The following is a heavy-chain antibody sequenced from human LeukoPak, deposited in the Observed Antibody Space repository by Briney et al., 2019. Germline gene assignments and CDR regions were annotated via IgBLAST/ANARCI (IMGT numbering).Heavy chain of an antibody. D-gene: IGHD5-24*01. J-gene: IGHJ4*02. CDR2: IYYSGST. V-gene: IGHV4-61*01. CDR3: ARDLRDGYNPEY. Sequence: SETLSLTCTVSGGSVSSGSYYWSWIRQPPGKGLEWIGYIYYSGSTNYDPSLKSRVTISVDTSKNQFSLKLSSVTAADTAVYYCARDLRDGYNPEYWGQGTLVTVSS. CDR1: GGSVSSGSYY.